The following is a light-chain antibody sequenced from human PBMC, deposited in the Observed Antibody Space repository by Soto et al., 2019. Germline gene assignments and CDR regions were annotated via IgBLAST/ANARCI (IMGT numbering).Light chain of an antibody. V-gene: IGKV3D-15*01. Sequence: EIVLTQSPATLSLSPGERATLSCRASQSVSSNLAWYQQKPGQAPRLLIYDASNRATGIPARFSGGGSGTEFTLTISSLQSEDFAVYYCQQYHKWPPFTFGGGTKVDIK. CDR1: QSVSSN. J-gene: IGKJ4*01. CDR2: DAS. CDR3: QQYHKWPPFT.